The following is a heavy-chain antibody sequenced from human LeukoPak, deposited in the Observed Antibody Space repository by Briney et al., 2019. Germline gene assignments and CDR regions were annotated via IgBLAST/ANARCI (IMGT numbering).Heavy chain of an antibody. CDR2: IYYSGST. V-gene: IGHV4-59*08. D-gene: IGHD3-22*01. Sequence: SETLSLTCTVSGGSISSYYWSWIRQPPGKGLEWIGYIYYSGSTNYNPSLKSRVAISADTSKNQFSLKLSSVTAADTAVYYCARQSAASGYYSIYYYGMDVWGQGTTVTVSS. CDR1: GGSISSYY. J-gene: IGHJ6*02. CDR3: ARQSAASGYYSIYYYGMDV.